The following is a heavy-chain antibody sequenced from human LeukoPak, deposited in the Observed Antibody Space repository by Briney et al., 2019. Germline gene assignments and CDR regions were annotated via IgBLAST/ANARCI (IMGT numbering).Heavy chain of an antibody. D-gene: IGHD6-19*01. CDR3: ARVRVYSSGWNFDY. V-gene: IGHV1-2*02. Sequence: GASVKVSCKASGYTFTDYYVHWVRQAPGQGLEWMGWINSNSGSTSYAQNFQGRVTMTRDTSISTLYVELSSLRSDGTAVYYCARVRVYSSGWNFDYWGQGTLVTVSS. CDR2: INSNSGST. J-gene: IGHJ4*02. CDR1: GYTFTDYY.